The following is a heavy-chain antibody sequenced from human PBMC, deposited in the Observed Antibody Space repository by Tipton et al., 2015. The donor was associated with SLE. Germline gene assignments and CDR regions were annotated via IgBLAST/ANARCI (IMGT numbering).Heavy chain of an antibody. CDR3: ARDRGYFDY. D-gene: IGHD3-10*01. J-gene: IGHJ4*02. Sequence: SLRLSCAASGFTFSSYGMSWVRQAPGKGLEWVSVIYSGGSTYYADSVKGRFTISRDNSKNTLYLQMNSLRAEDTAVYYCARDRGYFDYWGQGTLVTVSS. CDR1: GFTFSSYG. V-gene: IGHV3-53*01. CDR2: IYSGGST.